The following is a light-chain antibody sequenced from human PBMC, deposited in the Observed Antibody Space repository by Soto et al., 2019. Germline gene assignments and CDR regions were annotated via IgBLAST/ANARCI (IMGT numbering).Light chain of an antibody. CDR2: GAT. V-gene: IGKV3-20*01. CDR3: QQYGSSPLT. Sequence: ESVLTQSPGTLSLSPGDRTTLSCRASQSVSFSYLAWYQQQAGQAPRLLIYGATSRATGIPDRFSGSESGTDFTLTISRLEPEDFAVYYCQQYGSSPLTFGGGTKVEIK. CDR1: QSVSFSY. J-gene: IGKJ4*01.